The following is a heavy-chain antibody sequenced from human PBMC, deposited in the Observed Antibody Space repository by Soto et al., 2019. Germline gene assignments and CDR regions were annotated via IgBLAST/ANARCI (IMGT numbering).Heavy chain of an antibody. CDR2: ISAYNGNT. V-gene: IGHV1-18*01. J-gene: IGHJ6*03. CDR3: ARSFRYYYYMDV. CDR1: GYTFTGYG. Sequence: ASVKVSCKASGYTFTGYGISWVRQAPGQGLEWMGWISAYNGNTNYEQKLQGRVTMTTDTSTSTAYMELRSLRSDDTAVYYCARSFRYYYYMDVWGKGTTVTVSS.